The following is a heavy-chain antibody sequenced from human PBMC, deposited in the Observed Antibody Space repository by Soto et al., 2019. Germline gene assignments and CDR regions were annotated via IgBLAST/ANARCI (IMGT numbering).Heavy chain of an antibody. D-gene: IGHD3-3*01. CDR1: GYSFSNYW. J-gene: IGHJ6*03. V-gene: IGHV5-51*01. CDR2: IYPGDSDA. CDR3: ARRGFWSGSNYYYQYMDI. Sequence: GESLKISCKGSGYSFSNYWIAWVRQMPGKGLEWMGLIYPGDSDARYSPSFQGQVTISADKSISTAYLQWSSLKASDTAIYYCARRGFWSGSNYYYQYMDIWGEGTTVTVSS.